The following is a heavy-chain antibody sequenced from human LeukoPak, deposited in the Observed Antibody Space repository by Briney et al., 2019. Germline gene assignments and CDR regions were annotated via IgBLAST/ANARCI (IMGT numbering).Heavy chain of an antibody. CDR3: ATYDSSGHDAFDI. Sequence: SETLSLTCTVSGGSIRSYXWSWIRQPPGKXXXXXGYIYHSGSTYYNPSLKSRVXXSVDRSKNQFSLKLSSVTAADTAVYYCATYDSSGHDAFDIWGPGTMVTVSS. V-gene: IGHV4-59*12. J-gene: IGHJ3*02. D-gene: IGHD3-22*01. CDR1: GGSIRSYX. CDR2: IYHSGST.